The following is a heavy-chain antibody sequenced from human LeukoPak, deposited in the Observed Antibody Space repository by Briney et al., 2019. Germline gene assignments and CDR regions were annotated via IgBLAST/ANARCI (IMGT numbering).Heavy chain of an antibody. V-gene: IGHV3-21*04. D-gene: IGHD4-17*01. J-gene: IGHJ4*02. CDR3: AKEEDYAPPSYFDY. CDR1: GFTFSSYS. CDR2: ISSSSSYI. Sequence: PGGSLRLSCAASGFTFSSYSMNWVRQAPGKGLEWVSSISSSSSYIYYADSVKGRFTISRDNAKNSLYLQMNSLRAEDTAVYYCAKEEDYAPPSYFDYWGQGTLVTVSS.